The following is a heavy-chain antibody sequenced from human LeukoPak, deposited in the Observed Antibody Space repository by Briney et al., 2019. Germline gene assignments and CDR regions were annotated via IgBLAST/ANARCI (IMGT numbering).Heavy chain of an antibody. CDR2: IKEDGSEK. CDR3: GRFQVTAAWCAFDI. CDR1: GFTFSSYW. J-gene: IGHJ3*02. Sequence: GGSLRLSCAASGFTFSSYWMSWVRQAPGKGLEWVANIKEDGSEKYYVDSVKGRFTISRDNAKNSLYLQMNSLRAEDTAVYYCGRFQVTAAWCAFDIWGQGTMVTVSS. D-gene: IGHD4/OR15-4a*01. V-gene: IGHV3-7*04.